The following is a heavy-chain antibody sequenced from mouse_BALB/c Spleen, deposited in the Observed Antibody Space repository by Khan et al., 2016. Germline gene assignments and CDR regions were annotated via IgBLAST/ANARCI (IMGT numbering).Heavy chain of an antibody. CDR3: ERNDYRYDEGLAY. CDR2: IYPGNVNT. CDR1: GYTFTTYY. D-gene: IGHD2-14*01. Sequence: QVQLQQSGPELVKPGASVRISCKASGYTFTTYYIHWVKQRPGQGLEWIGWIYPGNVNTKYNEKFKGKATLTADKSSSTAYLQLSSLTSEDSAVYYSERNDYRYDEGLAYWGQGTLVTVSA. V-gene: IGHV1S56*01. J-gene: IGHJ3*01.